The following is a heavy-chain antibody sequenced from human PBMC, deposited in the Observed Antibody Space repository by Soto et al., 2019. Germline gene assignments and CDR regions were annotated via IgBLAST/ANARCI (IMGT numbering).Heavy chain of an antibody. J-gene: IGHJ4*02. CDR3: ARAGGLTGYALGY. D-gene: IGHD3-9*01. Sequence: GSLGLSCAASGFTFSSYEMNWVRQAPGKGLEWVSYISSSGSTIYYADSVKGRFTISRDNAKNSLYLQMNSLRAEDTAVYYCARAGGLTGYALGYWGQGTLVTV. CDR1: GFTFSSYE. V-gene: IGHV3-48*03. CDR2: ISSSGSTI.